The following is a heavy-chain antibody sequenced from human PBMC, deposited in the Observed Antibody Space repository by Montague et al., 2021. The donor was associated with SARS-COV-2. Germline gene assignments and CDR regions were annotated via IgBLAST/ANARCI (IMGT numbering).Heavy chain of an antibody. D-gene: IGHD4-23*01. CDR1: GFSFSDYW. V-gene: IGHV3-74*01. CDR3: AREPGSVDGMDV. CDR2: INTDGSNS. J-gene: IGHJ6*02. Sequence: SLRLSCAASGFSFSDYWVHWVRQAPGKGLEWVSRINTDGSNSYYTDSVKGRFTISRDNAKNTLYLQMNSLRAEGTAVYYCAREPGSVDGMDVWGQGTTITVSS.